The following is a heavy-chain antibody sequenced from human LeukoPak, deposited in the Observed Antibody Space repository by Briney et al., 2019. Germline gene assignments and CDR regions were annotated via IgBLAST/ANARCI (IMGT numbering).Heavy chain of an antibody. D-gene: IGHD2-15*01. CDR3: AKDQLNRFCSGGSCSVTHDY. Sequence: GGSLRLSYAASGFTFSSYGMSWVRQAPGEGLEWVSSITGSTYSTYYADSVRGRFTISRDNSKNTLYLQMNSLRAEDTAVYYCAKDQLNRFCSGGSCSVTHDYWGQGTLVTVPS. CDR1: GFTFSSYG. V-gene: IGHV3-23*01. CDR2: ITGSTYST. J-gene: IGHJ4*02.